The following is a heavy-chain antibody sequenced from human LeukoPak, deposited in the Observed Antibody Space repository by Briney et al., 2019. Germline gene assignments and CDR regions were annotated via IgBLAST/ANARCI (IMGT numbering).Heavy chain of an antibody. Sequence: GASVKVSCKASGYTFTSYGISWVRQAPGQGLEWMGWISAYNGNTNYAQKLQGRVTMTTDTSTSTAYMELRSLRSDDTAVYYCATKLPYYDILTGYYARDDAFDIWGQGTMVTVSS. D-gene: IGHD3-9*01. J-gene: IGHJ3*02. CDR2: ISAYNGNT. V-gene: IGHV1-18*01. CDR3: ATKLPYYDILTGYYARDDAFDI. CDR1: GYTFTSYG.